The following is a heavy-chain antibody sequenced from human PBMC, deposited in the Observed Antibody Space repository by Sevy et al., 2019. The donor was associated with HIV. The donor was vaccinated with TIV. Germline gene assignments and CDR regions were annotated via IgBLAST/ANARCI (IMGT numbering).Heavy chain of an antibody. CDR1: GFTFSSYS. CDR2: ISSSSSYI. Sequence: GGSLRLSCAASGFTFSSYSMNWVRQAPGKGLEWVSSISSSSSYIYYADSVKAEFTISRDNAKNSLYLQMNSLRAEDTAVYYCARDGTLLWFGELKYYYYGMDVWGQGTTVTVSS. CDR3: ARDGTLLWFGELKYYYYGMDV. D-gene: IGHD3-10*01. V-gene: IGHV3-21*01. J-gene: IGHJ6*02.